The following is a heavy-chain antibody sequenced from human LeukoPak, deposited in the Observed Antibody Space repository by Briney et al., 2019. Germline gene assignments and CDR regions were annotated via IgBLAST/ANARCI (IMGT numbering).Heavy chain of an antibody. CDR2: LCSDDST. D-gene: IGHD3-10*01. Sequence: GGSLRLSCAASGFTVSSNYMSWVRQAPGKGLERVSVLCSDDSTYYADSVKGRFTISRDNSKNTLYLQMNSLRAEDTAVYYCARDYWGITLVRGVITWGQGTLVTVSS. CDR3: ARDYWGITLVRGVIT. J-gene: IGHJ4*02. V-gene: IGHV3-66*01. CDR1: GFTVSSNY.